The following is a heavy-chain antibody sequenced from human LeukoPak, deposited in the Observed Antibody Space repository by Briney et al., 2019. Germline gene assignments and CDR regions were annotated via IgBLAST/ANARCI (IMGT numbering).Heavy chain of an antibody. CDR2: INTDGSSN. Sequence: PGGSLRLSCAASGFTFSNYYMHWVRQAPGEGLVWISGINTDGSSNYYGDSVKGRFTISRDNAKNTVYLQMNSLSAEDTAMYYCTFSSYGDHIGVDAFDMWGQGTMVTVSS. V-gene: IGHV3-74*01. J-gene: IGHJ3*02. CDR3: TFSSYGDHIGVDAFDM. D-gene: IGHD4-17*01. CDR1: GFTFSNYY.